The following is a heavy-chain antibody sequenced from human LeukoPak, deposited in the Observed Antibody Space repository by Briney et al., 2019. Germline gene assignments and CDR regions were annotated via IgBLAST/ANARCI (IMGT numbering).Heavy chain of an antibody. CDR3: ARDAAPLQLDWFDP. V-gene: IGHV1-3*01. CDR2: INAGNGNT. J-gene: IGHJ5*02. D-gene: IGHD1-1*01. Sequence: ASVKVSCKASRYTFTNYAMHWVRQAPGQRLEWMGWINAGNGNTKYSQKFQGRVTITRDTSASAAYMELSSLRSEDTAVYYCARDAAPLQLDWFDPWGQGTLVTVSS. CDR1: RYTFTNYA.